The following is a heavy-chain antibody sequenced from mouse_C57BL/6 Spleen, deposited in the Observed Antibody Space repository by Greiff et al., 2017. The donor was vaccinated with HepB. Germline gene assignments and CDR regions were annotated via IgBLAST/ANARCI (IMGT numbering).Heavy chain of an antibody. CDR2: IDPETGGT. CDR1: GYTFTDYE. D-gene: IGHD4-1*01. Sequence: QVQLKESGAELVRPGASVTLSCKASGYTFTDYEMHWVKQTPVHGLEWIGAIDPETGGTAYNQKFKGKAILTADKSSSTAYMELRSLTSEDSAVYYCTPSLIWGAYWGQGTLVTVSA. V-gene: IGHV1-15*01. J-gene: IGHJ3*01. CDR3: TPSLIWGAY.